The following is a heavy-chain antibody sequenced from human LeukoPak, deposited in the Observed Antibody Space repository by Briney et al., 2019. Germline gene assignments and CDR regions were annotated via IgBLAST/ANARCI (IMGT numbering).Heavy chain of an antibody. CDR1: GFTFSDHA. V-gene: IGHV3-13*01. CDR3: VRQKKSHGNFDY. D-gene: IGHD1-26*01. CDR2: VGIAADT. Sequence: GGSLRLSCAASGFTFSDHAMHRVRQAPGKGLEWVSAVGIAADTFYLGSVKGRFTISRENAKNSLYLQMNSLRVEDTAVYYCVRQKKSHGNFDYWGQGTLVTVSS. J-gene: IGHJ4*02.